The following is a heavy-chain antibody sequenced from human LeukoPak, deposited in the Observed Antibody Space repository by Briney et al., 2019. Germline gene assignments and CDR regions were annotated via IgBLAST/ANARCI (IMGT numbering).Heavy chain of an antibody. CDR3: ARGVGSSGPLPTEYFQH. Sequence: SETLSLTCTVSGGSISSSNYYWGWIRQPPGKGLEWIGSIYYSGSTYYNPSLKSRVTISVDTSKNQFSLKLSSVTAADTAVYYCARGVGSSGPLPTEYFQHWGQGTLVTVSS. CDR2: IYYSGST. CDR1: GGSISSSNYY. D-gene: IGHD6-19*01. J-gene: IGHJ1*01. V-gene: IGHV4-39*07.